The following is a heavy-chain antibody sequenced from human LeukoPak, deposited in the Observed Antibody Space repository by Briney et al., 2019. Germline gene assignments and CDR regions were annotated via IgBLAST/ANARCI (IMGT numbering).Heavy chain of an antibody. Sequence: ASVKVSCKASGYTFTSYGISWVRQAPGQGLEWMGIINPSGGSTSYAQKFQGRVTMTRDMSMSTVYMELSSLRSEDTAVYYCARESCSGGSCAFDIWGQGTMVTVSS. J-gene: IGHJ3*02. CDR3: ARESCSGGSCAFDI. D-gene: IGHD2-15*01. V-gene: IGHV1-46*01. CDR1: GYTFTSYG. CDR2: INPSGGST.